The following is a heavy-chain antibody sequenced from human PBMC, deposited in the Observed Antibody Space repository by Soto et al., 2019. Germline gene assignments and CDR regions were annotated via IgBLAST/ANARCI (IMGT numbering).Heavy chain of an antibody. Sequence: QITLKESGPTLVKPTQTLTLTCTFSGFSLTTRGVGVGWIRQPPGKALECLALIYWDDDKRYSPSLQSRLSIPKDTSKTPVVLTMTNVDPVDTATYYCAHIPNYYQYDWFDPWGQGTLVSVSS. J-gene: IGHJ5*02. CDR3: AHIPNYYQYDWFDP. CDR1: GFSLTTRGVG. D-gene: IGHD3-16*01. CDR2: IYWDDDK. V-gene: IGHV2-5*02.